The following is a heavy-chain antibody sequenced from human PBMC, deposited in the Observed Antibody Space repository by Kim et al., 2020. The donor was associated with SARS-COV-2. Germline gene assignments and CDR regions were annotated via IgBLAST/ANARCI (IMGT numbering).Heavy chain of an antibody. D-gene: IGHD3-10*01. CDR1: GYSFTSYW. V-gene: IGHV5-51*01. J-gene: IGHJ4*02. CDR3: ARRLYGSGSYYWAFDY. Sequence: GESLKISCKGSGYSFTSYWIGWVRQMPGKGLEWMGIIYPGDSDTRYSPSFQGQVTISADKSISTAYLQWSRLKASDTAMYYCARRLYGSGSYYWAFDYWGQGTLVTVSS. CDR2: IYPGDSDT.